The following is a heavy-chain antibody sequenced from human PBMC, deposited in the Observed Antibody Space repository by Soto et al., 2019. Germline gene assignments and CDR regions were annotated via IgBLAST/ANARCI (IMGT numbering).Heavy chain of an antibody. Sequence: ASVKVSCKASGYTFTTYGFSWVRQAPGQGLECVGWISASNGNTHYSQKFQGRVTMTTDTSTSTAYMELRSLISGDAAVYYCASEPIYYNDGSGYYPLGYWGQGTLVTVS. V-gene: IGHV1-18*04. CDR3: ASEPIYYNDGSGYYPLGY. J-gene: IGHJ4*02. CDR2: ISASNGNT. CDR1: GYTFTTYG. D-gene: IGHD3-22*01.